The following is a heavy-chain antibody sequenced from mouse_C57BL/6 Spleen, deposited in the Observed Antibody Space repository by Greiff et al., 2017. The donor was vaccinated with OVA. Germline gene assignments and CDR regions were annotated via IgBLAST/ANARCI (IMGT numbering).Heavy chain of an antibody. CDR3: ASPYSSGYVEFAY. Sequence: VQLQQSGPELVKPGASVKISCKASGYAFSSSWMNWVKQRPGKGLEWIGRIYPGDGDTNYNGKFKGKATLTADKSSSTAYMQLSSLTSEDSAVYFCASPYSSGYVEFAYWGQGTLVTVSA. J-gene: IGHJ3*01. V-gene: IGHV1-82*01. CDR1: GYAFSSSW. CDR2: IYPGDGDT. D-gene: IGHD3-2*02.